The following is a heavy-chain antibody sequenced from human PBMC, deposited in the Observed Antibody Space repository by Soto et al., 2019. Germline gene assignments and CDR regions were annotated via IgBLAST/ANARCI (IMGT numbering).Heavy chain of an antibody. CDR2: VFHTGST. Sequence: QVQLQESGPGLLKPSGTLSLTCAVSGGSIKSNNWWSWVSQPPGKGLEWSGEVFHTGSTNYNPSLKSRVTMSVDSSKNHFSLDVQAWTAADTAVYYCAGVNDRVWGRDQSAWGQGTLVTVSS. CDR1: GGSIKSNNW. V-gene: IGHV4-4*02. J-gene: IGHJ5*02. D-gene: IGHD3-16*01. CDR3: AGVNDRVWGRDQSA.